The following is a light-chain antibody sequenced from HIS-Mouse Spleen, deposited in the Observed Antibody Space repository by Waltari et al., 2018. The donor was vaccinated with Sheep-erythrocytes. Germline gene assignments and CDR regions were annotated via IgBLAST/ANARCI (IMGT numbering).Light chain of an antibody. CDR2: KAS. J-gene: IGKJ4*01. CDR1: QSISSW. CDR3: QQYNSYPLT. Sequence: DIQMTQSPSTLSASVGDRLTITSRASQSISSWLAWYQQKPGKAPKLLIYKASSLESGVPSRFSGSGSGTEFTLTISSLQPDDFATYYCQQYNSYPLTFGGGTKVEIK. V-gene: IGKV1-5*03.